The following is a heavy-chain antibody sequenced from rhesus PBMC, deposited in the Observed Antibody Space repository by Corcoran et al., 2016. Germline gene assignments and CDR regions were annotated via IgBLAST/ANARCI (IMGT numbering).Heavy chain of an antibody. CDR1: GGTISRGYCY. V-gene: IGHV4S12*01. CDR3: VRDSYSPYSWNYRDSLDV. J-gene: IGHJ5-2*02. D-gene: IGHD1-1-1*01. CDR2: IYSNSEST. Sequence: QVQLQESGPGVVKPSETLSLTCAASGGTISRGYCYWTGIRPPPGKGLEWCGGIYSNSESTNYNPSLKSRVTISKDTSKNQFSLKLSSVTATDTAVYYCVRDSYSPYSWNYRDSLDVWGRGVLVTVSS.